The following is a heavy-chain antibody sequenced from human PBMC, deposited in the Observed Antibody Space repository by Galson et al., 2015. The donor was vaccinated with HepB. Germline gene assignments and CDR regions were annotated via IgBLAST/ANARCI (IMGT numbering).Heavy chain of an antibody. CDR2: INHSGST. V-gene: IGHV4-34*01. Sequence: IRQPPGKGLEWIGEINHSGSTNYNPSLKSRVTISVDTSKNQFSLKLSSVTAADTAVYYCARSDTGYSSPRWGQGTLVTVSS. D-gene: IGHD6-13*01. CDR3: ARSDTGYSSPR. J-gene: IGHJ4*02.